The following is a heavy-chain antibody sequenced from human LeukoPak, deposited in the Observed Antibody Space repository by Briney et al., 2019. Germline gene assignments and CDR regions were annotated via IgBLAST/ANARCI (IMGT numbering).Heavy chain of an antibody. CDR2: MSYDGSNK. CDR3: ASPGGDYEFTPFNY. V-gene: IGHV3-30*03. D-gene: IGHD4-17*01. Sequence: GALRLSCAASGFTFSSYSMNWVRQAPGKGLEWVAVMSYDGSNKFYADSVKGRFTISRDNSKNTLYLQMNSLRAEDTAVYYCASPGGDYEFTPFNYWGQGTLVTVSS. CDR1: GFTFSSYS. J-gene: IGHJ4*02.